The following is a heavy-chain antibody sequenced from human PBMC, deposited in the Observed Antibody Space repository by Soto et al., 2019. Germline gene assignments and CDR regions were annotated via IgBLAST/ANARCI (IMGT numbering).Heavy chain of an antibody. V-gene: IGHV4-31*03. J-gene: IGHJ4*02. CDR3: ARFRLDTRFDY. CDR1: GGSISSGGYY. CDR2: IYYSGRT. D-gene: IGHD2-2*02. Sequence: PSETLSLTCTVSGGSISSGGYYWSWIRQHPGKGLEWIGYIYYSGRTYYNPSLKSRVTISVDTSKNQFSLKLSSVTAADTAVYYCARFRLDTRFDYWGQGTLVTVSS.